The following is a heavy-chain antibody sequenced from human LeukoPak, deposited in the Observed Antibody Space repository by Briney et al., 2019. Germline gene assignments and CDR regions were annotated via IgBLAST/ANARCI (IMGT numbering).Heavy chain of an antibody. Sequence: PGGSLRLSCAASGFTFSSYAMSWVRQAPGKGLEWVSAISGSGGSTYYADSVEGRFTISRDNSKNTLYLQMNSLRAEDTAVYYCAKDPVSSSWYLDYWGQGTLVTVSS. CDR3: AKDPVSSSWYLDY. J-gene: IGHJ4*02. D-gene: IGHD6-13*01. CDR1: GFTFSSYA. V-gene: IGHV3-23*01. CDR2: ISGSGGST.